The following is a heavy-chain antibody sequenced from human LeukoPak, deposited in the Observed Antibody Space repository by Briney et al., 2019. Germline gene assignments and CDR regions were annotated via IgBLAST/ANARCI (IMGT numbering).Heavy chain of an antibody. CDR2: ISSSGSAI. CDR3: ASRWDISGSYGY. CDR1: GFTFSDYY. Sequence: GGSLRLSCAASGFTFSDYYMSWIRQAPGKGLEWVSYISSSGSAIYYADSVKGRFTISRDNAKNSLYLQMNSLRAEDTAVYYRASRWDISGSYGYWGQGTLVTVSS. V-gene: IGHV3-11*04. J-gene: IGHJ4*02. D-gene: IGHD1-26*01.